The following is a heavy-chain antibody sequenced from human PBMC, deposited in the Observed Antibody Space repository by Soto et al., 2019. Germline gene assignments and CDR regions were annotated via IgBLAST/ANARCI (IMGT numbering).Heavy chain of an antibody. CDR2: ISSSSSTI. CDR1: GFTFSSYS. J-gene: IGHJ4*02. V-gene: IGHV3-48*01. D-gene: IGHD2-15*01. Sequence: EVQLVESGGGLVQPGGSLRLSCAASGFTFSSYSMNWVRQAPGKGLEWVSYISSSSSTIYYADSVKGRFTISRDNAKNSLYLQMNSLIAEDAAVYYCARDLNSGLFDYWGQGTLVTVSS. CDR3: ARDLNSGLFDY.